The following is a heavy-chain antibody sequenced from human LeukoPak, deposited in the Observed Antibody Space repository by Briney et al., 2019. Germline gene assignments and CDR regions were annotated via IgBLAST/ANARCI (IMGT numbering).Heavy chain of an antibody. Sequence: ASLRVSCKTTGYTFVSYGINWVRQAPGRGLEWMGWISPYHGNTNFAQNFQDGLTMTTDTSTSTAYMELRGLMSDDTAVYYCARDSLPRRYFYYYMDVWGKGTTVIVSS. CDR2: ISPYHGNT. CDR3: ARDSLPRRYFYYYMDV. D-gene: IGHD6-25*01. J-gene: IGHJ6*03. V-gene: IGHV1-18*01. CDR1: GYTFVSYG.